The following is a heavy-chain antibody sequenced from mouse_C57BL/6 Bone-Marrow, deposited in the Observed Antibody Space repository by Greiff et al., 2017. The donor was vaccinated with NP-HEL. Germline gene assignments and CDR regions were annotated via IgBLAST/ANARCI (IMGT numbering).Heavy chain of an antibody. V-gene: IGHV1-64*01. Sequence: VQLQQPGAELVKPGASVKLSCKASGYTFTSYWMHWVKQRPGQGLEWIGIIHPNSGSTNYNEKFKSKATLTVDKSSSTAYMQLSSLTSEDSAVYYCERSIHTVVARYFDVWGKGTTLTVSS. CDR2: IHPNSGST. CDR3: ERSIHTVVARYFDV. CDR1: GYTFTSYW. J-gene: IGHJ1*03. D-gene: IGHD1-1*01.